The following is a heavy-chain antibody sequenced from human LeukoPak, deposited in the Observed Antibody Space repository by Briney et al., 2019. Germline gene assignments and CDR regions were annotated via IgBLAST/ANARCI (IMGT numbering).Heavy chain of an antibody. CDR1: GGSISSSSYY. V-gene: IGHV4-39*07. CDR3: ASQNYCTNGVCYPYYYYYYMDV. D-gene: IGHD2-8*01. Sequence: SETLSLTCTVSGGSISSSSYYWGWIRQPPGKGLEWIGSIYYSGSTYYNPSLKSRVTISVDTSKNQFSLKLSSVTAADTAVYYCASQNYCTNGVCYPYYYYYYMDVWGKGTTVTVSS. J-gene: IGHJ6*03. CDR2: IYYSGST.